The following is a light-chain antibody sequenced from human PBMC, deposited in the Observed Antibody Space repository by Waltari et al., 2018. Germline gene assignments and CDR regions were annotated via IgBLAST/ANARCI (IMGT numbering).Light chain of an antibody. CDR2: KEN. CDR1: VLTNRY. V-gene: IGLV3-27*01. J-gene: IGLJ2*01. CDR3: HCVSGNKLL. Sequence: SSELTQPSSVSVSPGQTAKITCSGDVLTNRYVRWFQQKPGQSPVLLIKKENERPSGIPDRFSVSYSGTTVLLTITGAQVDDEADYYCHCVSGNKLLFGGPTKLTVL.